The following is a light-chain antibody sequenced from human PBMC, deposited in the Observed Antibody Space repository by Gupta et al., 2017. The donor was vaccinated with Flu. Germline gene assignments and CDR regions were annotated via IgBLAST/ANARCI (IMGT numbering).Light chain of an antibody. J-gene: IGLJ2*01. CDR3: SSYTSSSTWV. CDR1: SSDVGGYNY. CDR2: EVS. V-gene: IGLV2-14*01. Sequence: QSALTQPASVSGSPGQSITISCTGTSSDVGGYNYVSWYQQHPGKAPKLMIYEVSNRPSGVSNRVSGSKSGNTESLTISGLQAEDEAYYYCSSYTSSSTWVFGGGTKLTVL.